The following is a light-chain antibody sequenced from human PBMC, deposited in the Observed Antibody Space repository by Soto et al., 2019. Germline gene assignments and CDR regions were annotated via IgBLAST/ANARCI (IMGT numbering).Light chain of an antibody. V-gene: IGLV2-8*01. CDR3: SSYAGSNNLV. CDR2: EVT. Sequence: QSVLTQPPSASGSPGPSVTISCTGASSDVGGYNYVSWCQQHPGKAPKLMIYEVTKRPSGVPDRFSGSKSGNTASLTVSGLQADDEADYYCSSYAGSNNLVFGGGTKLTVL. J-gene: IGLJ3*02. CDR1: SSDVGGYNY.